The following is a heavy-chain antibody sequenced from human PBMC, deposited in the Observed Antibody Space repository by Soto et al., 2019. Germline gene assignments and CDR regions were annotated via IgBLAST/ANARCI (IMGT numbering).Heavy chain of an antibody. CDR1: GGSINNFY. J-gene: IGHJ2*01. V-gene: IGHV4-59*08. CDR2: IYHTGST. Sequence: QVQLQESGPGLVRPSETLSLTCTVSGGSINNFYWSWIRQPPGKGLEWIGYIYHTGSTNYNPSIKSRVVISMDTSNTRVSLKLTSVTAADTAVYYCATYSDFPPFWKFDLWGRGILVTVSS. CDR3: ATYSDFPPFWKFDL. D-gene: IGHD4-17*01.